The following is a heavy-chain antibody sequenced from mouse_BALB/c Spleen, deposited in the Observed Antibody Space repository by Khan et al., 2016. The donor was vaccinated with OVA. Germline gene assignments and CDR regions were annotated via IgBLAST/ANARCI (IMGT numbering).Heavy chain of an antibody. Sequence: EVQLVESGGGLVQPGGSRKLSCAASGFTFSSFGMFWIRQAPEKGLEWVAYISSGSSTFYYADTVKGRFTISRDNPKNNLFLQMTSLRSEDTGMSYCARILGIYAMDYWGQGTSVTVSS. V-gene: IGHV5-17*02. CDR2: ISSGSSTF. J-gene: IGHJ4*01. D-gene: IGHD1-1*02. CDR1: GFTFSSFG. CDR3: ARILGIYAMDY.